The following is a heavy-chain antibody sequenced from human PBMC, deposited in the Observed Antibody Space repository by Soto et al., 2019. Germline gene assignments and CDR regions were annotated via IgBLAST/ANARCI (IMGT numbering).Heavy chain of an antibody. D-gene: IGHD1-26*01. CDR2: MQPSTGRT. V-gene: IGHV1-8*01. Sequence: ASLKVSCKASGYSFTGVDINWVRQTAGQGLEWMGWMQPSTGRTGYAQKFQGRVTMTRDTSINTAYMELTTLTSDDTAFYYCARGVSAGVDYWGQGTLVTVSS. CDR1: GYSFTGVD. CDR3: ARGVSAGVDY. J-gene: IGHJ4*02.